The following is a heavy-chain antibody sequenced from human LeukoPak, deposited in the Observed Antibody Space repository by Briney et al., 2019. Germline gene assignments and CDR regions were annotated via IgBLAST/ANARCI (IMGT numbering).Heavy chain of an antibody. J-gene: IGHJ6*02. Sequence: SETLSLTCTVSGGSISSSSYYWGWIRQPPGKGLEWIGSIYYSGSTYYNPSLKSRVTISVDTSKNQFSLKLSSVTAADTAVYYCARDQVVSDYYDSSGYYGYYYYGMDVWGQGTTVTVSS. CDR3: ARDQVVSDYYDSSGYYGYYYYGMDV. CDR2: IYYSGST. CDR1: GGSISSSSYY. V-gene: IGHV4-39*02. D-gene: IGHD3-22*01.